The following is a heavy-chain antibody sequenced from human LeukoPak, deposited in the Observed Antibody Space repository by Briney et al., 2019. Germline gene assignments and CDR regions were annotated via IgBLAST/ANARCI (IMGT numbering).Heavy chain of an antibody. J-gene: IGHJ4*02. CDR3: ARVEYGYYDFRSGLYYFDY. D-gene: IGHD3-3*01. Sequence: GGSLRLSCAASGFTFSSYWMHWVRQAPGKGPVWVSRINSDGSSTSYADSVKGRFTISRDNAKNTLYLQMNSLRAEDTAVYYCARVEYGYYDFRSGLYYFDYWGQGTLVTVSS. V-gene: IGHV3-74*01. CDR1: GFTFSSYW. CDR2: INSDGSST.